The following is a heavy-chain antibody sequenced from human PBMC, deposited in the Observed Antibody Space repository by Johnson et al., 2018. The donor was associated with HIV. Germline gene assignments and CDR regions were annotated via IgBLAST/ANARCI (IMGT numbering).Heavy chain of an antibody. D-gene: IGHD1-26*01. CDR1: GFTFSSYG. CDR2: IRYDGSNK. Sequence: QVQLVESGGGVVQPGGSLRLSCAASGFTFSSYGMHWVRQAPGKGPEWVTFIRYDGSNKYYADSVKGRFTISRDNSKNTLYLQMNSLRAEDTAVYYCARGSLSGSPDIWGEGTMVTGSS. CDR3: ARGSLSGSPDI. J-gene: IGHJ3*02. V-gene: IGHV3-30*02.